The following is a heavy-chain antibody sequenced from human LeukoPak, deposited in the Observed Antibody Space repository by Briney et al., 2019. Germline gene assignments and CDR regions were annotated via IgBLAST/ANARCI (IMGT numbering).Heavy chain of an antibody. CDR2: ISSSGSTI. J-gene: IGHJ5*02. CDR1: GFTFSDYY. D-gene: IGHD3-10*02. V-gene: IGHV3-11*01. CDR3: ARLSGELPEWWFDP. Sequence: GGSLRLSCAASGFTFSDYYMSWIRQAPGKGLEWVSYISSSGSTIYYADSVKGRFTISRDNAKNSLYPQMNSLRAEDTAVYYCARLSGELPEWWFDPWGQGTLVTVSS.